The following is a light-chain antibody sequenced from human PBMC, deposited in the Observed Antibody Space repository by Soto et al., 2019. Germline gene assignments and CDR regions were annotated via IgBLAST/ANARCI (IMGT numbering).Light chain of an antibody. CDR2: EVT. CDR1: SSDVGGYNY. J-gene: IGLJ1*01. CDR3: ISYTSSSTSYV. Sequence: QSALTQPASVSGSPGQSITISCTGTSSDVGGYNYVSWYQQHPGKAPKLMIYEVTNRPSGVSHRFSGSKSGNTASLIISGLQAEDEADYYCISYTSSSTSYVFGTGTKLTVL. V-gene: IGLV2-14*03.